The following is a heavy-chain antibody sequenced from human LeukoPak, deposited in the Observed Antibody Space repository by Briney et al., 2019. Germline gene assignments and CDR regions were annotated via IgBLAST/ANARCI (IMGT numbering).Heavy chain of an antibody. D-gene: IGHD2-21*02. J-gene: IGHJ4*02. CDR3: ARDYCGGDCGFDY. V-gene: IGHV4-59*01. CDR1: GDSINKYF. CDR2: ISHSGNT. Sequence: SETLSLTCTVSGDSINKYFWSWLRQSPGKGLEWIGYISHSGNTNYHPSLKSRVTISLDKSNNQFSLRLSSVTAADTAVYYCARDYCGGDCGFDYWGQGTLVTVSS.